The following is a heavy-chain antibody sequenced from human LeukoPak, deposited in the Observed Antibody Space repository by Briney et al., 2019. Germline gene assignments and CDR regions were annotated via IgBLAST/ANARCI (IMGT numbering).Heavy chain of an antibody. CDR2: IKHDGSEK. J-gene: IGHJ3*02. CDR3: AVRPDYYDSSVDI. V-gene: IGHV3-7*01. CDR1: GFTFSSYW. D-gene: IGHD3-22*01. Sequence: GGSLRLSCAASGFTFSSYWMSWVRQAPGKGLEWVANIKHDGSEKYYVDSVKGRFTISRDNAKNSLYLQMNSLRAEDTAVYYCAVRPDYYDSSVDIWGQGTMVTVSS.